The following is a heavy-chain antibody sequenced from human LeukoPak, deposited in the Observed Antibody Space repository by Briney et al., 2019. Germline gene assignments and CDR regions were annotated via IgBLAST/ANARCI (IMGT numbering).Heavy chain of an antibody. D-gene: IGHD2-15*01. CDR3: ASAARYCSGGSCYYYYYYMDV. CDR1: GGSISSSNW. Sequence: PSETLSLTCAVSGGSISSSNWWSWVRQPPGKGLEWIGEIYRSGSTNYNPSLKSRVTISVDKSKNQFSLKLSSVTAADTAVYYCASAARYCSGGSCYYYYYYMDVWGKGTTVTVSS. V-gene: IGHV4-4*02. J-gene: IGHJ6*03. CDR2: IYRSGST.